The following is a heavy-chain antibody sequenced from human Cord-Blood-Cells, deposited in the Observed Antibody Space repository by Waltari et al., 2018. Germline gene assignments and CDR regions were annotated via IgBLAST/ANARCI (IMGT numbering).Heavy chain of an antibody. Sequence: EVQLVESGGGLIQPGGSLRPSCAASGFTVSSTYMSWVRQAPGKGLEWVSVIYSGGSTYYADSVKGRFTISRDNSKNTLYLQMNSLRAEDMAVYYCARAPYSSSFAFDIWGQGTMVTVSS. D-gene: IGHD6-6*01. CDR3: ARAPYSSSFAFDI. V-gene: IGHV3-53*01. CDR1: GFTVSSTY. CDR2: IYSGGST. J-gene: IGHJ3*02.